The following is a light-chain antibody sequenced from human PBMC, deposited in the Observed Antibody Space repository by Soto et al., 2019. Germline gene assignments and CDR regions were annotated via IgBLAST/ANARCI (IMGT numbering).Light chain of an antibody. J-gene: IGKJ1*01. CDR1: QSISIY. Sequence: DIPMTQSPSSLSASVGDRVTITCRTSQSISIYLNWYQQKPGKAPELLISDASSLKSGVPSRFSGSGSGTDFTLTISSLQPEDFATYYCQQSYTVPLTFGQGTKVDIK. V-gene: IGKV1-39*01. CDR3: QQSYTVPLT. CDR2: DAS.